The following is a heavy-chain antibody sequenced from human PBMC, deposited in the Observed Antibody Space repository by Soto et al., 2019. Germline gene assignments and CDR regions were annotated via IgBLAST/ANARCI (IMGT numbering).Heavy chain of an antibody. J-gene: IGHJ4*02. D-gene: IGHD2-15*01. V-gene: IGHV3-23*01. CDR2: ISGSGGST. CDR3: AKSRGKYCSGGSCYEIDY. Sequence: PGWSLRLSCAASGFTFSSYAMSWVRQAPGKGLEWVSAISGSGGSTYYADSVKGRFTISRDNSKNTLYLQMNSLRAEDTAVYYCAKSRGKYCSGGSCYEIDYWGQGTLVNVSS. CDR1: GFTFSSYA.